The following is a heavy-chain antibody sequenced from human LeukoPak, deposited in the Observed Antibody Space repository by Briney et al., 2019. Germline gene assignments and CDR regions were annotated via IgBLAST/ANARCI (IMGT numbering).Heavy chain of an antibody. Sequence: QAGGSLTLSCAASGFTFSSYWMSWVRQAPGKGLEWVANIKQDGSEKYYVDSVKGRFTISRDNSKNTLYLQMNSLRAEDTAVYYCASPTAVIAAATDYWGQGTLVTVSS. D-gene: IGHD6-13*01. CDR2: IKQDGSEK. CDR1: GFTFSSYW. V-gene: IGHV3-7*01. CDR3: ASPTAVIAAATDY. J-gene: IGHJ4*02.